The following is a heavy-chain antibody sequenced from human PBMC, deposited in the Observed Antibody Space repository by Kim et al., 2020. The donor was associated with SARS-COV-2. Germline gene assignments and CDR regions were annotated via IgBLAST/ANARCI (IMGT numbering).Heavy chain of an antibody. CDR1: GFTFSGSA. D-gene: IGHD5-18*01. CDR2: IRSKANSYAT. V-gene: IGHV3-73*01. Sequence: GGSLRLSCAASGFTFSGSAMHWVRQASGKGLEWVGRIRSKANSYATAYAASVKGRFTISRDDSKNTAYLQMNSLKTEDTAVYYCTSSPDVDTAMVIDYWGQDHLVTVSS. J-gene: IGHJ4*02. CDR3: TSSPDVDTAMVIDY.